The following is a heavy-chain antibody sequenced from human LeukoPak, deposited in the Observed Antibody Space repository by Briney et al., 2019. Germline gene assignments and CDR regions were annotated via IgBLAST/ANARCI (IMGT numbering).Heavy chain of an antibody. Sequence: PGGSLRISCAASGFTFSTYWMTWVRQAPGKGLEWAANIKPSGTESYYGDPVKGRFTISRDNAKNLLYLQMSSLRAEDTAVYSCGRFGDEAGIDYWGQGTLVTVSS. V-gene: IGHV3-7*01. CDR1: GFTFSTYW. CDR2: IKPSGTES. D-gene: IGHD3-10*01. J-gene: IGHJ4*02. CDR3: GRFGDEAGIDY.